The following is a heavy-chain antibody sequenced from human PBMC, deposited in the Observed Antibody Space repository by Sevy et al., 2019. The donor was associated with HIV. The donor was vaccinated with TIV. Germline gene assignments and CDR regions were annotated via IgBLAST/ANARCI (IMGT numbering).Heavy chain of an antibody. CDR3: ARVGHDYGDYDSPGKMTYYYYYYMDV. V-gene: IGHV3-11*04. CDR1: GFTFSDYY. D-gene: IGHD4-17*01. J-gene: IGHJ6*03. CDR2: ISSSGSTI. Sequence: GGSLRLSCAASGFTFSDYYMSWIRQAPGKGLEWVSYISSSGSTIYYADSVKGRFTISRDNAKNSLYLQMNSLRAEDTAVYYCARVGHDYGDYDSPGKMTYYYYYYMDVWGKGTTVTVSS.